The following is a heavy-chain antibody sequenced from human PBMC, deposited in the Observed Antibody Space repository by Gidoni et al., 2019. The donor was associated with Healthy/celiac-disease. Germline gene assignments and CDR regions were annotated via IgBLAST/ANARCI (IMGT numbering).Heavy chain of an antibody. CDR3: ARTTIFGVVYYYYYMDV. J-gene: IGHJ6*03. CDR1: GFSLSTARMG. Sequence: QVTFKESGPVLVKPTETLTLTCTVSGFSLSTARMGVSWIRQPPGKALEWLAHIFSNDEKAYSTSLKSRLTISKDTSKSQVVLTMTNMDPVDTATYYCARTTIFGVVYYYYYMDVWGKGTTVTVSS. D-gene: IGHD3-3*01. CDR2: IFSNDEK. V-gene: IGHV2-26*01.